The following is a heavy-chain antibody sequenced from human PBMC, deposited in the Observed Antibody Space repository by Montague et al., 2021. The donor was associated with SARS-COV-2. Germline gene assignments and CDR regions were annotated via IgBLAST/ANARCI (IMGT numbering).Heavy chain of an antibody. V-gene: IGHV4-39*07. CDR3: ARDTRITMLVVVNRYGMDV. CDR1: GAAISGSSYY. Sequence: SETLSLTCTVSGAAISGSSYYWGWIRQPPGKGLEWIGSIYYSGSTYYNPSLKSRVTISVDTSKNQFSLKLSSVTAADTAVYYCARDTRITMLVVVNRYGMDVWGQGTTVTVSS. J-gene: IGHJ6*02. CDR2: IYYSGST. D-gene: IGHD3-22*01.